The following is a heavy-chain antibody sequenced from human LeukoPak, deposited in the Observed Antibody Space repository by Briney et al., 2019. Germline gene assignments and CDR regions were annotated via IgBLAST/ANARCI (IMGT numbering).Heavy chain of an antibody. J-gene: IGHJ1*01. CDR2: VRFDGNEN. V-gene: IGHV3-30*02. CDR3: AKEFSPFDSSGYYGFFQH. Sequence: GGSLRLSCVVSGFTFSSYGLHWVRQAPGKGLEWVAFVRFDGNENSYADSVRGRFIISRDNSKNTLHLAMNSLRTEDTAVYYCAKEFSPFDSSGYYGFFQHWGQGTLVTVSS. CDR1: GFTFSSYG. D-gene: IGHD3-22*01.